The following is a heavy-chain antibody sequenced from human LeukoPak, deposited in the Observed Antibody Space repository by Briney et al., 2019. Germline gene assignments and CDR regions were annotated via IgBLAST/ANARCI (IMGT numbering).Heavy chain of an antibody. Sequence: PGGSLRLSCAASGFTFSSYSMNWVRQAPGKGLEWVSYISGDSSATYYADSVKGRFTISRDNAKSSLYVQMNRLRDEDTAVYYCARVGLAADGTQFDYWGQGTLVTVSS. J-gene: IGHJ4*02. CDR1: GFTFSSYS. V-gene: IGHV3-48*02. D-gene: IGHD6-13*01. CDR2: ISGDSSAT. CDR3: ARVGLAADGTQFDY.